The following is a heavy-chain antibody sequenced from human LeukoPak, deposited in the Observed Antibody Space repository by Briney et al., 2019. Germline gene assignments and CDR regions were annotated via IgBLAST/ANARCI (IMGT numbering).Heavy chain of an antibody. CDR3: AREYGDDNWFDP. Sequence: ASVKVSCKASGYTFTNYGISWVRQAPGQGLEWMGWISAYNGNTNYAQKLQGRVTMTTDTSTNTAYMELRSLRSDDTAVYYCAREYGDDNWFDPWGQGTLVTVSS. J-gene: IGHJ5*02. CDR1: GYTFTNYG. V-gene: IGHV1-18*01. D-gene: IGHD4-17*01. CDR2: ISAYNGNT.